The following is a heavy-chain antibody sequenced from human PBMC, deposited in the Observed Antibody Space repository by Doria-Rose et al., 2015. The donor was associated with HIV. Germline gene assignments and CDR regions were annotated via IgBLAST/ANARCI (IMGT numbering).Heavy chain of an antibody. CDR1: GASVSSRGYY. J-gene: IGHJ4*02. CDR2: TYYTGTS. Sequence: QVQRQESGPGLVKPSETLSLTCSVSGASVSSRGYYWNWIRQVPGKGLESLGYTYYTGTSDYSPSLKSRLNMAVDTSKNQFSLKLSFVTVADTAVYYCARMGSYRELDYWGQGALVIVSA. D-gene: IGHD3-3*01. V-gene: IGHV4-31*03. CDR3: ARMGSYRELDY.